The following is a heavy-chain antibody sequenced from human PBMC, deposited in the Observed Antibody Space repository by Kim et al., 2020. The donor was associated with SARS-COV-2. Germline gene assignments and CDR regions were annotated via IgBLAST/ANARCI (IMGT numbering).Heavy chain of an antibody. Sequence: GGSLRLSCAASGFTFDDYTMHWVRQAPGKGLEWVSLISWDGGSTYYADSVKGRFTISRDNSKNSLYLQMNSLRTEDTALYYCAKDSNPYGDNGYFDLWGRGTLVTVSS. CDR3: AKDSNPYGDNGYFDL. J-gene: IGHJ2*01. D-gene: IGHD4-17*01. V-gene: IGHV3-43*01. CDR1: GFTFDDYT. CDR2: ISWDGGST.